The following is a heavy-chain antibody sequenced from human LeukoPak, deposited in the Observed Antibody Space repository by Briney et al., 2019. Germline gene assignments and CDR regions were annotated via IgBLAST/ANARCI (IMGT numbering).Heavy chain of an antibody. Sequence: SSETLSLTCTVSGGSISSYYWSWIRQPPGKGLEWIGYIYYSGSTNYNPSLKSRVTISVDTSKNQFSPKLSSVTAADTAVYYCARGGGDYDDYWGQGTLVTVSS. CDR2: IYYSGST. CDR3: ARGGGDYDDY. V-gene: IGHV4-59*12. CDR1: GGSISSYY. D-gene: IGHD4-17*01. J-gene: IGHJ4*02.